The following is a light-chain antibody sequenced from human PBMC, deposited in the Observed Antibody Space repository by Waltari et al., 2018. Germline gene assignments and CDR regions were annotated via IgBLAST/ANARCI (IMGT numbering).Light chain of an antibody. J-gene: IGLJ2*01. Sequence: QSALTQPASVSGSPGQSITISCPGTSSAVGSYTFVSWYQQHPGKAPKLMIYEVSKRPSGVSNRFSGSKSGNTASLTISGLQAEDEADYYCCSYAGSSTLVFGGGTKLTVL. CDR2: EVS. CDR3: CSYAGSSTLV. CDR1: SSAVGSYTF. V-gene: IGLV2-23*02.